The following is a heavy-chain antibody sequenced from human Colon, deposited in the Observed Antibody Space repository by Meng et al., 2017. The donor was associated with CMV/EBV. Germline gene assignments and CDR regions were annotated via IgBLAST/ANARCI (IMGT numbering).Heavy chain of an antibody. V-gene: IGHV4-61*01. Sequence: GSLRLSCSVSGCSVNSGSYYWTWIRQPPGEGLEWIGYISYSGNTNYNPSLKSRLTIEVDTSRNQFSLKLTSVSAADTAMYYCAREASGWSTGIDYWGQGTLVTVSS. CDR3: AREASGWSTGIDY. D-gene: IGHD6-19*01. J-gene: IGHJ4*02. CDR1: GCSVNSGSYY. CDR2: ISYSGNT.